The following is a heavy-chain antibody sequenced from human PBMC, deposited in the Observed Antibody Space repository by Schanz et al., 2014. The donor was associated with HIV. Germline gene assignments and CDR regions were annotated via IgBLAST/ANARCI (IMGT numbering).Heavy chain of an antibody. J-gene: IGHJ4*02. Sequence: EVQLFSLGGGLVRPGESLRLSCLASGFTFNNYAMSWVRQAPGKGLEWVAVINWNGDTTYYADSVKGRFTISRDKSNNVSFLHMQARSQEEKEKDYCTREGNYYGGSVPGHWGQGALVSVSS. CDR1: GFTFNNYA. D-gene: IGHD2-21*01. V-gene: IGHV3-23*01. CDR3: TREGNYYGGSVPGH. CDR2: INWNGDTT.